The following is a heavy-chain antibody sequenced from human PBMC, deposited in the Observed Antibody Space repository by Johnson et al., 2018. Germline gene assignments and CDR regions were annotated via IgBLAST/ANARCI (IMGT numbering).Heavy chain of an antibody. V-gene: IGHV3-23*01. Sequence: EVQLLESGGGLVQPGGSLRLSCAASGFTFDSYAMSWVRQAPGRGLEWVSTITGSGGSTYYADSVKGRFTLSRDNSKNTLYMQMNSLRAEDTAVYYCANQYYYDSSGYYIDAFDIWGQGTMVTVSS. CDR2: ITGSGGST. CDR1: GFTFDSYA. D-gene: IGHD3-22*01. CDR3: ANQYYYDSSGYYIDAFDI. J-gene: IGHJ3*02.